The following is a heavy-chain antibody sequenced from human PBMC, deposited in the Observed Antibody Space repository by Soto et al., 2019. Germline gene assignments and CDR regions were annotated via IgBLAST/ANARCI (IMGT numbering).Heavy chain of an antibody. Sequence: PGESLKISCKGSGYSFTSYWIGWVRQMPGKGLEWMGIIYPGDSDTRYSPSFQGQVTISADKSISTAYLQWSSLKASDTAMYYCVRRYNWNYLGFDPWGQGTLVTVSS. D-gene: IGHD1-7*01. CDR2: IYPGDSDT. J-gene: IGHJ5*02. CDR3: VRRYNWNYLGFDP. CDR1: GYSFTSYW. V-gene: IGHV5-51*01.